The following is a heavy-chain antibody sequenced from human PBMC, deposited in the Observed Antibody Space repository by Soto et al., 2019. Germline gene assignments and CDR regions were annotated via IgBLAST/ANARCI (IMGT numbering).Heavy chain of an antibody. Sequence: GGSLRLSCAASGFTFSSYAMSWVRQAPGKGLEWVSAISGSGGSTYYADSVKGRFTISRDNPKNTLYLQMSIRRAEDTAVYYWAKDIATMVRGVRGRIDYWGQGTLVTVSS. D-gene: IGHD3-10*01. CDR2: ISGSGGST. J-gene: IGHJ4*02. V-gene: IGHV3-23*01. CDR1: GFTFSSYA. CDR3: AKDIATMVRGVRGRIDY.